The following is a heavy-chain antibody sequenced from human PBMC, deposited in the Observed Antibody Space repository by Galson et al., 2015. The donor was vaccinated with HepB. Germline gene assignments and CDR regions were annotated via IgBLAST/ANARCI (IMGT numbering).Heavy chain of an antibody. J-gene: IGHJ4*02. CDR1: GSTFTSYD. CDR2: MNPNSGNT. D-gene: IGHD1-26*01. V-gene: IGHV1-8*01. Sequence: SVTVSCKASGSTFTSYDINWVRQATGQGLEWMGWMNPNSGNTGYAQKFQGRVTMTRNTSISTAYMELSGLRSEDTAVYYCAREWELLLLDYWGQGTLVTVSS. CDR3: AREWELLLLDY.